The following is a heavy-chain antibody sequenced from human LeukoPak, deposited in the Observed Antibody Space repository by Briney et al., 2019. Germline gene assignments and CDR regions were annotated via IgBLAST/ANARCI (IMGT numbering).Heavy chain of an antibody. CDR3: ARVVYYYGMDV. J-gene: IGHJ6*02. CDR1: GFTFSDYY. Sequence: SGGPLRLSCAVSGFTFSDYYMSWIRQAPGKGVEWVSYISSSGSTIYYADSVKGRFTISRDNAKNSLYLQMNSLRAEDTAVYYCARVVYYYGMDVWGQGTTVTVSS. CDR2: ISSSGSTI. V-gene: IGHV3-11*01. D-gene: IGHD2-15*01.